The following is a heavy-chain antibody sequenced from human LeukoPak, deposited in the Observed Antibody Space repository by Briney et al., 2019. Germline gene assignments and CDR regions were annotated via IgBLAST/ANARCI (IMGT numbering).Heavy chain of an antibody. CDR2: ISAYNGNT. CDR1: GYTFTSYG. Sequence: GASVKVSCKASGYTFTSYGISWVRQAPGQGLDWMGWISAYNGNTNYAQKLQGRVTMTTDTSTSTAYMELRSLRSDDTAVYYCAKSLSFGDYTNLPFDSWGQGTLVTVSS. V-gene: IGHV1-18*01. D-gene: IGHD3-10*01. CDR3: AKSLSFGDYTNLPFDS. J-gene: IGHJ4*02.